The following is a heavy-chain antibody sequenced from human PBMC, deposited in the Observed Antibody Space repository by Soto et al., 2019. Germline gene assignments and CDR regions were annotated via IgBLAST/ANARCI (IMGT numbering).Heavy chain of an antibody. V-gene: IGHV3-21*01. CDR3: VRLYDSSGYYYFDY. D-gene: IGHD3-22*01. CDR1: GFTFSRYS. CDR2: IGSGGSFI. Sequence: VGSLRLSCAASGFTFSRYSMNWVRQAPGGGPEWVSSIGSGGSFIYYADSLKGRFTISRDNAKNSLYLQMTSLRAEDTAVYYCVRLYDSSGYYYFDYWGQRTPVTVSS. J-gene: IGHJ4*01.